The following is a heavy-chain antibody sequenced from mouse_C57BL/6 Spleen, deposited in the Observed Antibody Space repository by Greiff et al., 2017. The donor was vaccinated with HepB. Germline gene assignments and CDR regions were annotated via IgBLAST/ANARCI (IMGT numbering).Heavy chain of an antibody. CDR2: IDPENGDT. J-gene: IGHJ2*01. CDR1: GFNIKDDY. CDR3: TTLDYYGSSLYYFDY. Sequence: EVQLQQSGAELVRPGASVKLSCTASGFNIKDDYMHWVKQRPEQGLEWIGWIDPENGDTEYASKFQGKATITADTSSNTAYLQLSSLTSEDTAVYYCTTLDYYGSSLYYFDYWGQGTTLTVSS. D-gene: IGHD1-1*01. V-gene: IGHV14-4*01.